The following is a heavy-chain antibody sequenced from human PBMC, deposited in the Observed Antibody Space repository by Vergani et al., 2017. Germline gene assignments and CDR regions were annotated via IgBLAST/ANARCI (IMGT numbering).Heavy chain of an antibody. J-gene: IGHJ4*02. CDR2: INWNGGST. Sequence: EVQLVESGGGVVRPGGSLRLSCAASGFTFDDYGTSWVRQAPGKGLEWVSGINWNGGSTGYADSVKGRFTISRDNAKNSLYLQMNSLRAEDTALYYCAIGIAVAGSLTISAVQDYWGQGTLVTVSS. V-gene: IGHV3-20*04. CDR1: GFTFDDYG. D-gene: IGHD6-19*01. CDR3: AIGIAVAGSLTISAVQDY.